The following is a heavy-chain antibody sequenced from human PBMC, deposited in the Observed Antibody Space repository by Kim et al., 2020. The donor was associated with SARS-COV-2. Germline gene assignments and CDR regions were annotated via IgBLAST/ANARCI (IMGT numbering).Heavy chain of an antibody. D-gene: IGHD1-1*01. J-gene: IGHJ3*02. CDR3: ASLDQLQTRGRIFDI. CDR1: GGSFSGFY. Sequence: SETLSLTCAIYGGSFSGFYWSWFRQPPGKGLEWIGEINHSGSTNYNPSLKSRATISVDKSTHQFSLKLSSVPAADTAVYFCASLDQLQTRGRIFDIWS. CDR2: INHSGST. V-gene: IGHV4-34*01.